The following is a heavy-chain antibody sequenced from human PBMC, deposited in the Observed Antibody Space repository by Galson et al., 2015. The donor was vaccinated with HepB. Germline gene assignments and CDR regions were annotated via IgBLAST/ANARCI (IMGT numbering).Heavy chain of an antibody. V-gene: IGHV3-7*01. Sequence: SLRLSCAASGFTFNTYWMSWVRQAPGKGLEWVANIKPDGTETYYVDSVKGRFIISRDNEKNSLFLQMDALRAEDTALYYCARTVEAIAFDVWGQGTMVAVSS. CDR1: GFTFNTYW. CDR3: ARTVEAIAFDV. CDR2: IKPDGTET. J-gene: IGHJ3*01. D-gene: IGHD1-26*01.